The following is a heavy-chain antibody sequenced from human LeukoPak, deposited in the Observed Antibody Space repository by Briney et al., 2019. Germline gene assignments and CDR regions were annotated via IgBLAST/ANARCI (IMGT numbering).Heavy chain of an antibody. Sequence: PGCSLRPSCISSGLTFSTYNINWVRQAPASRLPWLSYISSSSTIYYADSVKGRFTISRDNAKNSLYLQMNSLRAEDTAVYYCARDYGDYYYGMDVWGQGTTVTVSS. J-gene: IGHJ6*02. CDR1: GLTFSTYN. V-gene: IGHV3-48*04. CDR3: ARDYGDYYYGMDV. CDR2: ISSSSTI. D-gene: IGHD4-17*01.